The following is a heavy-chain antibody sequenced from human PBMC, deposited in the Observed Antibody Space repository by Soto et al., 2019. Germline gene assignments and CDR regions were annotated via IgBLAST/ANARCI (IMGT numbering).Heavy chain of an antibody. CDR3: AGGPARVGPAGAHYYGMDV. V-gene: IGHV1-69*01. D-gene: IGHD1-26*01. CDR1: GGTFSTYA. CDR2: IIPVFGAA. J-gene: IGHJ6*02. Sequence: QVQLVQSGAEMKKPGSSVKVSCQASGGTFSTYAIAWVRQAPGKGLEWMGGIIPVFGAANYAQKFQGRVTITADESTRTAYMEVNSLGFEDTVLFYCAGGPARVGPAGAHYYGMDVWGQGTTVTVSS.